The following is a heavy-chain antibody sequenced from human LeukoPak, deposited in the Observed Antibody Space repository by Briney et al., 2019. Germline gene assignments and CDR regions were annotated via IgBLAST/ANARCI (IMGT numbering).Heavy chain of an antibody. Sequence: ETLSLTCTVSGYSISSGYYWGWVRQAPGKGLVWVSSINTDGSTTRYADSVKGRFTISRDNAKNTLYLQMNSLRAEDTAVYYCGRDLRVAAGNLYWGQGILVTVSS. CDR1: GYSISSGYY. D-gene: IGHD6-13*01. V-gene: IGHV3-74*01. CDR2: INTDGSTT. J-gene: IGHJ4*02. CDR3: GRDLRVAAGNLY.